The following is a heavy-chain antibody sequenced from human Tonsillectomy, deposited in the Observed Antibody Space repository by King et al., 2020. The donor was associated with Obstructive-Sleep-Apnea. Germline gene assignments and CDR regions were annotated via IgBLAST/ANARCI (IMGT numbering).Heavy chain of an antibody. J-gene: IGHJ4*02. CDR3: ARVHYYDTSGYYYYFDY. D-gene: IGHD3-22*01. CDR2: IYYSGST. V-gene: IGHV4-30-4*01. CDR1: GDSIHSGEDY. Sequence: QLQESGPGLVKPSQTLSLTCTVSGDSIHSGEDYWGWFRQPPGKGLEWIGYIYYSGSTYYSPSLKSRVTISVDTSNHQFSLRLTSVTAADTAVYYCARVHYYDTSGYYYYFDYWGQGTLVTVSS.